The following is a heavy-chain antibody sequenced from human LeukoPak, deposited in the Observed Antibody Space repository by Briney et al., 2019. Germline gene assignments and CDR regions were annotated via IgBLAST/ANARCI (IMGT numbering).Heavy chain of an antibody. CDR2: ILGDGIGT. J-gene: IGHJ4*02. Sequence: GGSLRLSCVASGFTFNDHAMYWVRQAPGKGLEWVAFILGDGIGTYYADSVKGRFTISRDNSKKTLYLRMNSVRIEDTALYYCTRTMITEDYWGQGTLVTVSS. CDR1: GFTFNDHA. V-gene: IGHV3-43*02. CDR3: TRTMITEDY. D-gene: IGHD3-22*01.